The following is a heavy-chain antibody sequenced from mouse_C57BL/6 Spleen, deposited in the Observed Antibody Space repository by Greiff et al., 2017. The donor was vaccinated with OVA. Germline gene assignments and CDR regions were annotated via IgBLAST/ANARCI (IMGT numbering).Heavy chain of an antibody. Sequence: VQLQESGPGLVQPSQSLSITCTASGFSLTSYGVHWVRQSPGKGLEWLGVIWSGGSTDYNAAFMSRLSITKDNSKSQVFFKMNSLQADDTAIYYCAKNLYYYDGRAMDYWGQGTSVTVSS. D-gene: IGHD2-4*01. CDR3: AKNLYYYDGRAMDY. CDR2: IWSGGST. CDR1: GFSLTSYG. V-gene: IGHV2-5*01. J-gene: IGHJ4*01.